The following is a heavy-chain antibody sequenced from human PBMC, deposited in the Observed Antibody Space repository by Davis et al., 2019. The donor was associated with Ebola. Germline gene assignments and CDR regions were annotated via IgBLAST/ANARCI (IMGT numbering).Heavy chain of an antibody. D-gene: IGHD1-1*01. Sequence: PGGSLRLSCTASGFTSSCCAMNWVRQAPGKGLEWVSGISWNSGSIGYADSVKGRFTISRDNAKNSLYLQMNSLRAEDTALYYCAPELESIDYWGQGTLVTVSS. CDR1: GFTSSCCA. V-gene: IGHV3-9*02. J-gene: IGHJ4*02. CDR2: ISWNSGSI. CDR3: APELESIDY.